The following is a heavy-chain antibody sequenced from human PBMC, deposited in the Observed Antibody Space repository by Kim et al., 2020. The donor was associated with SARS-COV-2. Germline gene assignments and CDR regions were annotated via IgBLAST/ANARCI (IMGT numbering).Heavy chain of an antibody. J-gene: IGHJ4*02. CDR2: IYSGGTT. D-gene: IGHD6-19*01. Sequence: GGSLRLSCAASGFSVSDSYMTWVRQAPGKGLEWVSVIYSGGTTYYADSVKGRFTISRDNSKNTLYLQMNSLRAEDTAVHYCARGRAAVAGDTFDYWGQGT. CDR1: GFSVSDSY. V-gene: IGHV3-53*01. CDR3: ARGRAAVAGDTFDY.